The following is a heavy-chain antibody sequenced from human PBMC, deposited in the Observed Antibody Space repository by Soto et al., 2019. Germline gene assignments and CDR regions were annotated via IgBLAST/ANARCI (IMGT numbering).Heavy chain of an antibody. CDR3: ARAAGRSKLLPYYFDP. D-gene: IGHD3-10*01. V-gene: IGHV1-3*01. Sequence: QVHLVQSGAEVQKPGASVRISCQASGYAFTTSAIHWVRQAPGQRLEGRGWINPATGDTKYSQNVRGRVTFALDTSATTAYMDLGSLASHDTAVYYCARAAGRSKLLPYYFDPWGQGTPVTVSS. CDR2: INPATGDT. CDR1: GYAFTTSA. J-gene: IGHJ5*02.